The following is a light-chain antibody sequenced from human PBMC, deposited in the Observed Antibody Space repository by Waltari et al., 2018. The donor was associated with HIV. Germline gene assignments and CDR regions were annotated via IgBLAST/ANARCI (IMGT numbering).Light chain of an antibody. J-gene: IGLJ2*01. CDR1: SNDGGSYNL. V-gene: IGLV2-23*02. CDR3: CSYAGSSTL. CDR2: EVS. Sequence: QSALTQPASVSGSPGQSITISCTGTSNDGGSYNLVSWYQQHPGKAPKLMIYEVSKRPSGVSNRFSGSKSGNTASLTISGLQAEDEADYYCCSYAGSSTLFGGGTKLTVL.